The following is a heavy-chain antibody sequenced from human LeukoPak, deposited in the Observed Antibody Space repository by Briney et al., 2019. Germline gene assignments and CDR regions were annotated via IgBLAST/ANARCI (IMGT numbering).Heavy chain of an antibody. CDR3: ARDSGVVVQAAGDWFDP. D-gene: IGHD2-2*01. V-gene: IGHV1-18*01. CDR1: GYTFTSYG. Sequence: ASVKVSCKASGYTFTSYGISWVRQAPGQGLEWMGWISAYNGNTNYAQKLQGRVTMTTDTSTSTAYMELRSLRSDDTAVYYCARDSGVVVQAAGDWFDPWGQGTLVTVSS. CDR2: ISAYNGNT. J-gene: IGHJ5*02.